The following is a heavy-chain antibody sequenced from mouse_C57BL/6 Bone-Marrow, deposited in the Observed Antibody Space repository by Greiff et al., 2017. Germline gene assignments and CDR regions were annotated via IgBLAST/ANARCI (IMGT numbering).Heavy chain of an antibody. CDR2: IYPRDGST. V-gene: IGHV1-85*01. CDR3: ARDYGSSYWYVDV. J-gene: IGHJ1*03. Sequence: QVQLQQSGPELVKPGASVKLSCKASGYTFTSYDINWVKQRPGQGLEWIGWIYPRDGSTKYTEKFKGKATLTVDTSSSTAYMELHSLTSEDSAVYFCARDYGSSYWYVDVWGTGTTVTVSS. CDR1: GYTFTSYD. D-gene: IGHD1-1*01.